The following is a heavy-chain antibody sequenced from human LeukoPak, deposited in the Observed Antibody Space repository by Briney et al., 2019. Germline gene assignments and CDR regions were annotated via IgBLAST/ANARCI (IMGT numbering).Heavy chain of an antibody. V-gene: IGHV3-15*04. Sequence: GGSLRLSCAASGFSFSDAWMSWVRQIPGKGLEWVGRIESKTDGGTTDYAAPVKGRFTISRDDSTNTLYLQMNSLKSEDTAVYYCTTYGSGRKFDYWGPGSPGHRLL. CDR1: GFSFSDAW. CDR2: IESKTDGGTT. D-gene: IGHD3-10*01. J-gene: IGHJ4*02. CDR3: TTYGSGRKFDY.